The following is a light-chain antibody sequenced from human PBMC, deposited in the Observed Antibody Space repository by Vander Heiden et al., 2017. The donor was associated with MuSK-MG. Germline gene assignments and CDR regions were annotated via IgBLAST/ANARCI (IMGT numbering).Light chain of an antibody. Sequence: SSELTQPPSVSVSPGQTASITCSGDQLGDKYPCWYQQKPGQSPVLVIYQDSKRLSGIPERFSGSNSGNTATLTISGTQAMDEADYYCQAWDSSTVVFGGGTKLTVL. CDR3: QAWDSSTVV. CDR1: QLGDKY. CDR2: QDS. J-gene: IGLJ2*01. V-gene: IGLV3-1*01.